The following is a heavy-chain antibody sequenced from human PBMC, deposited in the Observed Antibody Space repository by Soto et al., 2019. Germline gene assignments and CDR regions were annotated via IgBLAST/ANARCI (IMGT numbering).Heavy chain of an antibody. CDR3: ARGFDSYFYGLDV. Sequence: QLQLQESGSGLVTSSQTLSLTCTVSGGSISSGGYSWSWIRQPPGKGLEWIGYIYHSGRTYYNPYLRSRLTISVERSKNQFSLNLISVTAADTAVYYCARGFDSYFYGLDVWGQGTTVTVSS. CDR1: GGSISSGGYS. J-gene: IGHJ6*02. V-gene: IGHV4-30-2*01. CDR2: IYHSGRT. D-gene: IGHD3-9*01.